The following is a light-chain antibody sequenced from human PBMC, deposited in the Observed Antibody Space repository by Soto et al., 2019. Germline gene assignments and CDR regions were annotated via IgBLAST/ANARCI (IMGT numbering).Light chain of an antibody. J-gene: IGLJ3*02. V-gene: IGLV8-61*01. Sequence: QTVVTQEPSFSVSPGGTVTLTCGLTSGSVSTTNYPSWFQQTPGQAPRTLIYSTETRSSGVPDRFSGSILGNRAALTITGAQADDDSDYYCVLYVGAGIWVFGGATKLTVL. CDR3: VLYVGAGIWV. CDR1: SGSVSTTNY. CDR2: STE.